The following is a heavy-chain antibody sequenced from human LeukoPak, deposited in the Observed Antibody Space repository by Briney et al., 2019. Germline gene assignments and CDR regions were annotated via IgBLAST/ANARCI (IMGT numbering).Heavy chain of an antibody. CDR2: ISSSSSTI. CDR3: ARDSPHPYYDMRTYYYYYMDV. Sequence: GGSLRLSCAASGFTFSSYSMNWVRQAPGKGLEWVSYISSSSSTIYYADSVKGRFTISRDNAKNSLYLQMNSLRAEDTAVYYCARDSPHPYYDMRTYYYYYMDVWGKGTTVTVSS. V-gene: IGHV3-48*04. J-gene: IGHJ6*03. CDR1: GFTFSSYS. D-gene: IGHD3-9*01.